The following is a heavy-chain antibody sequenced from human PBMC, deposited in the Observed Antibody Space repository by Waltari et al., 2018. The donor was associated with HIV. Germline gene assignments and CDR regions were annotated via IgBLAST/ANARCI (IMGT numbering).Heavy chain of an antibody. CDR3: AKDNRDPLGTLWY. V-gene: IGHV3-23*01. CDR1: GFPFSRFA. CDR2: ISGSGGST. Sequence: EVQLLESGGGLVQPGGSLRLPCASSGFPFSRFAMSWVRQAPGKGLEWVSFISGSGGSTYYADSVKGRFTISRDNSKNTLYLQMNSLRAEDTAVYYCAKDNRDPLGTLWYWGQGTLVTVSS. J-gene: IGHJ4*02. D-gene: IGHD2-21*01.